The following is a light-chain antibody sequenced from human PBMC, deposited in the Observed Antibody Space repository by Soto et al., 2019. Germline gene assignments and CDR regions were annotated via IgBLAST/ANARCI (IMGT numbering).Light chain of an antibody. J-gene: IGKJ4*01. CDR3: QQYDSWPLT. CDR2: TAS. CDR1: QSISSN. V-gene: IGKV3-15*01. Sequence: EIVMTQSPATLSVFPGERVTPSCRASQSISSNLAWYQQKPGQAPRLLIYTASTRATDIPDRFSGSGSGTEFTLTISSLQSEDFAVYFCQQYDSWPLTFGGGTKVEIK.